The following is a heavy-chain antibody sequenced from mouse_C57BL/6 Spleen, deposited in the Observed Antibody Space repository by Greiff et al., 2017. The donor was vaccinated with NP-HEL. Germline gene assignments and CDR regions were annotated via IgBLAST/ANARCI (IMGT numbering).Heavy chain of an antibody. Sequence: VQLQQSGPELVKPGASVKIPCTASGFTFTDYYMDWVKQSHGKSLEWIGDINPNNGGTIYNQKFKGKATLTVDKSSSTAYMELRSLTSENTAVYYCARSGAIYCDYDGWFAYWGQGTLVTVSA. V-gene: IGHV1-18*01. D-gene: IGHD2-4*01. CDR2: INPNNGGT. J-gene: IGHJ3*01. CDR1: GFTFTDYY. CDR3: ARSGAIYCDYDGWFAY.